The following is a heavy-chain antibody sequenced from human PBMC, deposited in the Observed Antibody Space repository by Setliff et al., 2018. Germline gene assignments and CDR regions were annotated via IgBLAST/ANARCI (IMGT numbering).Heavy chain of an antibody. J-gene: IGHJ5*02. CDR2: INPNSGGT. V-gene: IGHV1-2*02. Sequence: ASVKVSCKASGYTFTGYYMHWVRQAPGQGLEWMGWINPNSGGTNYAQKFQGRVTMTRDTSTSTAYMELSRLRSDDTAVYYCARGHSSGWSEGWFDPWGQGTLVTVSS. D-gene: IGHD6-19*01. CDR3: ARGHSSGWSEGWFDP. CDR1: GYTFTGYY.